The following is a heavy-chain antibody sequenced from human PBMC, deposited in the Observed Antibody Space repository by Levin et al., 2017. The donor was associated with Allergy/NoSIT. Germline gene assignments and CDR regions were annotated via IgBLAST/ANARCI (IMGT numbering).Heavy chain of an antibody. CDR2: ISYDGSNK. Sequence: LSLTCAASGFTFSSYAMHWVRQAPGKGLEWVAVISYDGSNKYYADSVKGRFTISRDNSKNTLYLQMNSLRAEDTAVYYCARDLSSSRTAWGQGTLVTVSS. V-gene: IGHV3-30-3*01. J-gene: IGHJ5*02. CDR1: GFTFSSYA. CDR3: ARDLSSSRTA. D-gene: IGHD6-13*01.